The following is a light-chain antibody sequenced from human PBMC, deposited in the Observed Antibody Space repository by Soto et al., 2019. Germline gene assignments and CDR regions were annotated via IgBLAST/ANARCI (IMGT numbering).Light chain of an antibody. V-gene: IGLV2-14*01. CDR2: EVS. J-gene: IGLJ3*02. CDR3: SSYTSSSTL. Sequence: QSVLTQPASVSGSPGQSITICCTGTSSDVGGYNYVSWYQQHPGKAPKLMIYEVSNRPSGVSNRFSGSKSGNTASLTISGLQAEDEADYYCSSYTSSSTLFGGGTKLTVL. CDR1: SSDVGGYNY.